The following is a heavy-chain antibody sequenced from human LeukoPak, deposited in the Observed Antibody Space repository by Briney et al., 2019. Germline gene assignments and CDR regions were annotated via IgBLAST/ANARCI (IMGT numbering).Heavy chain of an antibody. J-gene: IGHJ4*02. CDR3: AKRGGMYPAYYFDY. Sequence: GGSLRLSCAASGFTFSSYGMGWVRQAPGKGLEWVSAISGSGGSTYYADSVKGRFTISRDNSKNTLYLQMNSLRAEDTAVYYCAKRGGMYPAYYFDYWGQGTLVTVSS. CDR2: ISGSGGST. V-gene: IGHV3-23*01. D-gene: IGHD3-16*01. CDR1: GFTFSSYG.